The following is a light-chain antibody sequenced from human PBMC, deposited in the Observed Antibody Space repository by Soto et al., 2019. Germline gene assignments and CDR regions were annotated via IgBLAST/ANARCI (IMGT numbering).Light chain of an antibody. Sequence: QSALTQPASVSGSPGQSITISCTGNSSDVGGYNYVSWYQKHPGKAPKLMIYDVSNRPSGVSTRFSGPKSGNTASLTISGIQAEDEADYYCSSYTSRSTSVVFGGGTKLTVL. CDR3: SSYTSRSTSVV. CDR1: SSDVGGYNY. V-gene: IGLV2-14*01. CDR2: DVS. J-gene: IGLJ2*01.